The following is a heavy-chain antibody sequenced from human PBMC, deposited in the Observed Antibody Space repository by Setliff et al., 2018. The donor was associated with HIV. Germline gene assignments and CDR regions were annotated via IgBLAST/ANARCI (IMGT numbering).Heavy chain of an antibody. CDR3: ARDRVVGATLDPLDL. Sequence: GESLRLSCTASGFTFINYEMNWVRQAPGKGLEWVAYISYSGSAIHYADSVKGRFTISRDSAKNSLYLQMNSLRAEDTAVYYCARDRVVGATLDPLDLWGQGTMVTVSS. CDR1: GFTFINYE. CDR2: ISYSGSAI. V-gene: IGHV3-48*03. D-gene: IGHD1-26*01. J-gene: IGHJ3*01.